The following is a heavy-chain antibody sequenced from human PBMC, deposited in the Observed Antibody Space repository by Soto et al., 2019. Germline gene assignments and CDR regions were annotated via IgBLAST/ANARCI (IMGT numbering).Heavy chain of an antibody. CDR3: ARGALHIAARPDFDY. CDR2: IKQDGSEK. Sequence: GGSLRLSCAASGFTFSSYWMSWVRQAPGKGLEWVANIKQDGSEKYYVDSVKGRFTISRDNAKNSLYLQMNSLRAEDTAVYYCARGALHIAARPDFDYWGQGTLVTVSS. V-gene: IGHV3-7*01. D-gene: IGHD6-6*01. CDR1: GFTFSSYW. J-gene: IGHJ4*02.